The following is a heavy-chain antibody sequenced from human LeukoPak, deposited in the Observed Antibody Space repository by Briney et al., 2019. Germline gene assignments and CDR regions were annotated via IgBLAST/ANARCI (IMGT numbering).Heavy chain of an antibody. J-gene: IGHJ5*02. V-gene: IGHV4-30-2*01. CDR3: ARGYTLNWFDP. CDR1: GGSISSSSYY. Sequence: PSETLSLTCTVSGGSISSSSYYWSWIRQPPGKGLEWIGYIYHSGSTYYNPSLKSRVTISVDRSKNQFSLKLSSVTAADTAVYYCARGYTLNWFDPWGQGTLVTVSS. D-gene: IGHD1-14*01. CDR2: IYHSGST.